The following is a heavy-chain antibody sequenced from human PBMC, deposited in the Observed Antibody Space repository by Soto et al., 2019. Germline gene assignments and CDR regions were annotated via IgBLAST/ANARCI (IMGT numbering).Heavy chain of an antibody. D-gene: IGHD5-18*01. J-gene: IGHJ5*02. CDR3: ARGTGYSYGRFDP. V-gene: IGHV4-34*01. Sequence: PSETLSLTCAVYGGSFSGYYWSWIRQPPGKGLEWIGEINHSGSTNYNPSLKSRATISVDTSKNQFSLKLSSVTAADTAVYYCARGTGYSYGRFDPWGQGTLVTVSS. CDR1: GGSFSGYY. CDR2: INHSGST.